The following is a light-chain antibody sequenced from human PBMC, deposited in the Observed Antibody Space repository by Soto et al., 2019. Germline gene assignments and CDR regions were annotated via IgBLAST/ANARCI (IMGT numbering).Light chain of an antibody. CDR2: DAS. Sequence: DIQMTQSPSTLSASVGDRVTISCRDSQSISSWLAWYQQKPGKAPKLLIYDASSLESGVPSRFSGSGSGTEFTLTISCLQPDDFATYYCQQYNSYPLTFGQGTRVEIK. CDR3: QQYNSYPLT. CDR1: QSISSW. V-gene: IGKV1-5*01. J-gene: IGKJ5*01.